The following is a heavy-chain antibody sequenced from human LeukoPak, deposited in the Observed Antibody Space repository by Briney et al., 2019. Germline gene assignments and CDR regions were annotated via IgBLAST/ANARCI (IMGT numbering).Heavy chain of an antibody. V-gene: IGHV3-7*01. Sequence: PGGSLRLSCEASGVTFSDFWMTWVRQAPGKGLEWVATMNQDESQKYYVDSVKGRFTISRDNAKNAPFLQMNSLRGEDTAIYYCASFEYKYSFGGQGTLVTVSS. D-gene: IGHD2/OR15-2a*01. J-gene: IGHJ4*02. CDR2: MNQDESQK. CDR3: ASFEYKYSF. CDR1: GVTFSDFW.